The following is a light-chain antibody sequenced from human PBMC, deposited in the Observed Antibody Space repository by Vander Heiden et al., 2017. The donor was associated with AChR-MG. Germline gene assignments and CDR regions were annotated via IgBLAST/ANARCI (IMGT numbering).Light chain of an antibody. J-gene: IGLJ3*02. CDR2: GNS. CDR1: SSNIGAGYD. V-gene: IGLV1-40*01. Sequence: QSVLTQPPSVSGAPRQRVTISCPGSSSNIGAGYDVHWYQQLPGTAPILLIYGNSNRPSGVPDRFSGSKSGTSASLAITGLQAEDEADYYCQSYDSSLSGWVFGGGTKLTVL. CDR3: QSYDSSLSGWV.